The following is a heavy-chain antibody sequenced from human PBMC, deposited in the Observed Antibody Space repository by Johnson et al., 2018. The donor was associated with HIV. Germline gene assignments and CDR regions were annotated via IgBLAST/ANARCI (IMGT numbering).Heavy chain of an antibody. V-gene: IGHV3-64*04. J-gene: IGHJ3*02. CDR1: GFTFSSYA. D-gene: IGHD1-26*01. CDR3: ARVRGGRENAFDI. Sequence: QVQLVESGGGVVRPGGSLRLSCAVSGFTFSSYAIHWVRQAPGKGLEYVSAISGSGGTTYYADSVKGRFTISRDISKDTLYLQMSSLRAEDTAVYYCARVRGGRENAFDIWGQGTMVTVSS. CDR2: ISGSGGTT.